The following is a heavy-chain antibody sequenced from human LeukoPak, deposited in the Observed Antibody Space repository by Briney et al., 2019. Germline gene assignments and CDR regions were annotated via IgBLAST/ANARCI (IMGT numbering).Heavy chain of an antibody. CDR2: INPSGGST. J-gene: IGHJ4*02. CDR1: GYTFTSYY. Sequence: GASVKVSCKASGYTFTSYYMHWVRQAPGQGLEWMGIINPSGGSTSYAQKFQGRVTMTRDTSTSTVYMELSSLRSEDTAVYYCARGLYYYDSSGYYDPTFDYWGQGTLVTVSS. CDR3: ARGLYYYDSSGYYDPTFDY. D-gene: IGHD3-22*01. V-gene: IGHV1-46*01.